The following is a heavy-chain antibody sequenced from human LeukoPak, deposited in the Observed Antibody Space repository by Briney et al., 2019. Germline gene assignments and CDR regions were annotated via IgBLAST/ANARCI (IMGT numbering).Heavy chain of an antibody. V-gene: IGHV3-30*02. CDR3: AKDPVNHCASSICYGLQS. J-gene: IGHJ5*02. D-gene: IGHD2-2*01. CDR1: GVRLSEYG. Sequence: GGSLRLSCAASGVRLSEYGMHWVRQAPGKGLEWLSFIRYDDSEYYADSVKGRFTISRDNSKNILFLQMHSLRSEDTAVYYCAKDPVNHCASSICYGLQSWGQGTLVIVSS. CDR2: IRYDDSE.